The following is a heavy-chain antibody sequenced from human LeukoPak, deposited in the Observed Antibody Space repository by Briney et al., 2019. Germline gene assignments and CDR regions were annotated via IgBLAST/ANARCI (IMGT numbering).Heavy chain of an antibody. CDR3: ARDSTVTTKAPLDY. Sequence: ASVKVSCKASGYTFTGYYMHWVRQAPGQGLEWMGWINPNSGGTNYAQKFQGRVTMTRDTSISTAYMELSRLRSDDTAVYYCARDSTVTTKAPLDYWGQGTLVTVSS. D-gene: IGHD4-17*01. J-gene: IGHJ4*02. CDR2: INPNSGGT. CDR1: GYTFTGYY. V-gene: IGHV1-2*02.